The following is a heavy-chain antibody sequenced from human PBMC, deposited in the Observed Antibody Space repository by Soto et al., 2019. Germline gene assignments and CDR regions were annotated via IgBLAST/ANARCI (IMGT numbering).Heavy chain of an antibody. J-gene: IGHJ6*02. CDR1: GFTFSSYS. D-gene: IGHD5-18*01. CDR3: ARGRTWIQLWSPPYGMDV. Sequence: KAGGSLRLACAASGFTFSSYSMNWVRQAPGKGLEWVSSISSSSSYIYYADSVKGRFTISRDNAKNSLYLQMNSLRAEDTAVYYCARGRTWIQLWSPPYGMDVWGQGTTVTVSS. CDR2: ISSSSSYI. V-gene: IGHV3-21*01.